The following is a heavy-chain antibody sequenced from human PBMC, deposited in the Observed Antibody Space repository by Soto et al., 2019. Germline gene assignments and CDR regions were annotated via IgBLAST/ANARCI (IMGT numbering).Heavy chain of an antibody. J-gene: IGHJ5*01. CDR1: GGSFSGHS. CDR3: STRAYDTNGYYRFDT. D-gene: IGHD3-22*01. CDR2: INHSGRV. Sequence: ETLSLTCAVYGGSFSGHSWTWIRQSPGKGLEWIGDINHSGRVNYSPSLKSRVTISLDTSKNQFSLTLSAVTAADTAMYYCSTRAYDTNGYYRFDTWGQGTLVTVSS. V-gene: IGHV4-34*01.